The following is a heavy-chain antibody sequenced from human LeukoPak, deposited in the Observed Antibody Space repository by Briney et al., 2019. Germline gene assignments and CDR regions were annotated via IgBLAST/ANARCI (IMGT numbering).Heavy chain of an antibody. Sequence: PSETLPLTCTVSGGSLSSSSYYWGWIRQPPGKGLEWIGSIYYSGSTYYNPSLKSRVTISVDTSKNQFSLKLSSVTAADTAVYYCARHVGYGQGGFDYWGQGTLVTVSS. V-gene: IGHV4-39*01. D-gene: IGHD5-12*01. J-gene: IGHJ4*02. CDR1: GGSLSSSSYY. CDR3: ARHVGYGQGGFDY. CDR2: IYYSGST.